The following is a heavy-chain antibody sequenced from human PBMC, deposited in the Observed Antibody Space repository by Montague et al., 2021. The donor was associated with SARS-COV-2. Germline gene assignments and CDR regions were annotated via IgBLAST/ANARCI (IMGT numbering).Heavy chain of an antibody. CDR3: TRRLHGFNRNYFDY. J-gene: IGHJ4*02. CDR1: GASFNGYY. D-gene: IGHD5-24*01. Sequence: SETLSLTCAVYGASFNGYYWTWIRQPPGKGLEWIGEINHSGSTSYNPSLRSRVTISVDTSKNQFSLKLTSVTAADTAVYYCTRRLHGFNRNYFDYWGQGTLVTVSS. V-gene: IGHV4-34*01. CDR2: INHSGST.